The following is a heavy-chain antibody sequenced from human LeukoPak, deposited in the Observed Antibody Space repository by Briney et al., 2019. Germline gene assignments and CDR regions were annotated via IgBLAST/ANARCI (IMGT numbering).Heavy chain of an antibody. CDR1: GYGFTSYW. D-gene: IGHD1-26*01. V-gene: IGHV5-51*01. CDR3: ARAPGRIYYYYYMDV. Sequence: GESLKISCKGSGYGFTSYWIGWVRQMPGKGLEWMGIIYPGDSDTIYSPSFQGQVTISADKSISTVYLQWSSLKASDTAMYYCARAPGRIYYYYYMDVWGKGTTVTVSS. CDR2: IYPGDSDT. J-gene: IGHJ6*03.